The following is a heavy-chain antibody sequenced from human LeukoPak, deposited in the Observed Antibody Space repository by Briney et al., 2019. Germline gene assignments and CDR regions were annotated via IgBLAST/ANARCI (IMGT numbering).Heavy chain of an antibody. D-gene: IGHD3-3*01. CDR3: ARAQSPSYYDFRSGYYSWSHS. CDR2: INHSGSA. CDR1: GGSFRGCY. Sequence: SETLSLTCAVSGGSFRGCYWSWIRQPPGRGLEWIGEINHSGSANYNPSLKSRVTISADASKNQSFLMLSSVTAADTAGYYCARAQSPSYYDFRSGYYSWSHSWGQGTLVTVSS. J-gene: IGHJ5*01. V-gene: IGHV4-34*01.